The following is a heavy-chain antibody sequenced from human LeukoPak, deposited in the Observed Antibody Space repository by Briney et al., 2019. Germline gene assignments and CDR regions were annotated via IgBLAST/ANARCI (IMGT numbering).Heavy chain of an antibody. V-gene: IGHV4-4*07. CDR2: IYTSGST. J-gene: IGHJ6*03. CDR3: ARDLFKVSQSVGYYYMDV. CDR1: GGSISCYY. D-gene: IGHD1-26*01. Sequence: SETLSLTCTVSGGSISCYYWSWIRQPAGKGLEWIGRIYTSGSTNYNPSLKSRVTMSVDTSKNQFSLKLSSVTAADTAVYYCARDLFKVSQSVGYYYMDVWGKGTTVTISS.